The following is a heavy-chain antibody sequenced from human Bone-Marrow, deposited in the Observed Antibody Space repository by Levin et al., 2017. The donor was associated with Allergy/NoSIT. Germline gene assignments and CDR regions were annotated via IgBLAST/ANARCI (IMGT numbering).Heavy chain of an antibody. J-gene: IGHJ6*02. CDR3: ARKGRGAGGAYTYDNGVDV. CDR2: INVDGTSA. Sequence: PGGSLRLSCVGSGFTFSGYWMHWVRQVPGKGPVWVARINVDGTSASTADSVKGRFIISRDNAANTVYLQMNSLRAEDTAVYYCARKGRGAGGAYTYDNGVDVWGQGTTVTVSS. V-gene: IGHV3-74*03. CDR1: GFTFSGYW. D-gene: IGHD1-26*01.